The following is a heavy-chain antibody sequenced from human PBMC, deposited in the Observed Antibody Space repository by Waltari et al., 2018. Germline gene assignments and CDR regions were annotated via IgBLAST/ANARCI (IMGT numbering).Heavy chain of an antibody. CDR2: IYYSGST. V-gene: IGHV4-59*01. D-gene: IGHD3-22*01. CDR3: ARDTYDSSGYYYYYYGMDV. J-gene: IGHJ6*02. Sequence: QVQLQESGPGLVKPSETLSLTCPVSGGSISSYYWSWIRQPPGKGLEWIGYIYYSGSTNYNPSLKSRVTISVDTSKNQFSLKLSSVTAADTAVYYCARDTYDSSGYYYYYYGMDVWGQGTTVTVSS. CDR1: GGSISSYY.